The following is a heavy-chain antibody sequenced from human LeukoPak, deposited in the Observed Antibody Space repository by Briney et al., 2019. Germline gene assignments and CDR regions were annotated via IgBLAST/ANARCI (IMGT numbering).Heavy chain of an antibody. CDR2: ISYDGSNK. D-gene: IGHD4-17*01. CDR3: ANQYGDYVVYASDI. J-gene: IGHJ3*02. V-gene: IGHV3-30*18. Sequence: PGGSLRLSCAASGFTFSSYGMHWVRQAPGKGLEWVAVISYDGSNKYYADSVKGRFTISRDNSKNTLYLQMDSLRAEDTAVYYCANQYGDYVVYASDIWGQGTMVAVSS. CDR1: GFTFSSYG.